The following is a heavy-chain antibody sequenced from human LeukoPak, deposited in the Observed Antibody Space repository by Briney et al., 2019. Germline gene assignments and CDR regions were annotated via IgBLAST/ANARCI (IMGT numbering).Heavy chain of an antibody. CDR2: IYYSGST. CDR1: GGSFSGYY. D-gene: IGHD5-12*01. Sequence: SETLSLTCAVYGGSFSGYYWSWIRQPPGKGLEWIGYIYYSGSTNYNPSLKSRVTISVDTSKNQFSLKLSSVIAADTAVYYCARVSGYDWESFFDYWGQGTLVTVSS. J-gene: IGHJ4*02. CDR3: ARVSGYDWESFFDY. V-gene: IGHV4-59*01.